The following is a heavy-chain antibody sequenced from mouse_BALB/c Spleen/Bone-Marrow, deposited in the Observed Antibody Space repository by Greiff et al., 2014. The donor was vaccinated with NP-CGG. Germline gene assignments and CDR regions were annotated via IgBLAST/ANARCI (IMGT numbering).Heavy chain of an antibody. CDR1: GYTFTSYW. Sequence: QVQLQQSGAELVKPGVSVKLSCKASGYTFTSYWMHWVKQRPGQGLEWIGEINPSNGRTNYNEKFKSKATLTVDKSSSTAYMQLSSLTSEDSAVYYCARYLHYYGSSYGYFDVWGAGTTVTVSS. CDR2: INPSNGRT. V-gene: IGHV1S81*02. CDR3: ARYLHYYGSSYGYFDV. J-gene: IGHJ1*01. D-gene: IGHD1-1*01.